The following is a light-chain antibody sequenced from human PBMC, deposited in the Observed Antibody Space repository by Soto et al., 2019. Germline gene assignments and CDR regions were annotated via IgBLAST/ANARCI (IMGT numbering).Light chain of an antibody. Sequence: EIVLTQSPATLSLSPGEIATLSCRASQSVSSYLAWYQQKPGQAPRLLIYDASNNATGNPARFSGSGSGTDFTLNISSLEPEDFAVYDCQQRSNWPGTFGQGTKLEIK. V-gene: IGKV3-11*01. CDR2: DAS. CDR3: QQRSNWPGT. J-gene: IGKJ2*01. CDR1: QSVSSY.